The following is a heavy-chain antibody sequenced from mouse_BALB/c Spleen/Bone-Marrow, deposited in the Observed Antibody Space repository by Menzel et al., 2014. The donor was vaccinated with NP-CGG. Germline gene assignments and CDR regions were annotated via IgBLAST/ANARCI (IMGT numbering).Heavy chain of an antibody. D-gene: IGHD1-1*01. V-gene: IGHV1S126*01. J-gene: IGHJ3*01. CDR2: IDPSDSET. CDR3: ASRSDGIPFAY. CDR1: GYSFTSYW. Sequence: VKLVESGPQLVRPGASVKISCKASGYSFTSYWMHWVKQRPGQGLEWIGMIDPSDSETRLNQKFKDKATLTVDKSSSTAYLQLSSPTSEDSAVYYFASRSDGIPFAYWGQGTLVTVSA.